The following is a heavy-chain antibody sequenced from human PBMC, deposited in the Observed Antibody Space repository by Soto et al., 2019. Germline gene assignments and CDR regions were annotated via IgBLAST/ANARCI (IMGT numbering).Heavy chain of an antibody. D-gene: IGHD3-3*01. V-gene: IGHV4-34*01. CDR2: INHSGST. J-gene: IGHJ4*02. CDR3: ARHTSTYYDFWSGYLSAFDY. CDR1: GGSFRGSY. Sequence: SETLYLTCAVYGGSFRGSYWSWICQPPGKGLEWIGEINHSGSTNYNPSLKSRFTISVDTSKNQFSLKLSSVTAADTAVYYCARHTSTYYDFWSGYLSAFDYWGQGTLVTVSS.